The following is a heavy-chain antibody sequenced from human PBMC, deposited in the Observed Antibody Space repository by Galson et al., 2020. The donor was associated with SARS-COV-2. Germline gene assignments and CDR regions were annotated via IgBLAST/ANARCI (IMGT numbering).Heavy chain of an antibody. CDR3: AKDIGYSSGGTTH. CDR2: ISWNSGSI. CDR1: GFTFDDYA. Sequence: GGSLRLSCAASGFTFDDYAMHWVRQAPGQGLEWVSGISWNSGSIGYADSVKGRFTISRDNAKNSLYLQMNSLRAEDTALYYCAKDIGYSSGGTTHWGQGTLVTVSS. V-gene: IGHV3-9*01. D-gene: IGHD6-19*01. J-gene: IGHJ4*02.